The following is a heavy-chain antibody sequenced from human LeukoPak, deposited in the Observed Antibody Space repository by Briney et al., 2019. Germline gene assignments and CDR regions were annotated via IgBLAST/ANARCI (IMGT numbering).Heavy chain of an antibody. CDR1: GGSISSSSHY. D-gene: IGHD5-18*01. V-gene: IGHV4-39*01. CDR3: ARAGYSYGIISYFDS. J-gene: IGHJ4*02. CDR2: VST. Sequence: PSETLSLTCTVSGGSISSSSHYSGWIRQPPGKGLEWIGVSTYYNPSLKNRVTISRDTSKNQFSLKLSSVTAADTAIYYCARAGYSYGIISYFDSWGQGTLVTVSS.